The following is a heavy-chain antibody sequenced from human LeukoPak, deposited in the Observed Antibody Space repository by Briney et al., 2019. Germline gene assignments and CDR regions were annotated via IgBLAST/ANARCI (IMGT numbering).Heavy chain of an antibody. J-gene: IGHJ3*02. D-gene: IGHD1-1*01. CDR1: EFTVSSNY. V-gene: IGHV3-53*01. CDR3: ARGHNWNDRGAFDI. CDR2: IYSGGST. Sequence: PGGSLRLFCAASEFTVSSNYMSWVRQAPGKGLEWVSSIYSGGSTYYADSVKGRFTISRDSSENTLYLQMNSLRAEDTAVYYCARGHNWNDRGAFDIWGQGTMVTVSS.